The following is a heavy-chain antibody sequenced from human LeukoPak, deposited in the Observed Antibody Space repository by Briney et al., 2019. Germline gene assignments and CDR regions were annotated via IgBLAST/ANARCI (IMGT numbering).Heavy chain of an antibody. CDR1: GFTFSHYG. D-gene: IGHD4-11*01. CDR3: ARDAQRGFDYSSSLQY. J-gene: IGHJ4*02. CDR2: IWSDGTNK. Sequence: GGSLRLSCAASGFTFSHYGMHWVRQAPCKGLEWVAVIWSDGTNKYYADSVKGRFSISRDDSQKRIFLQMNNLRAEDTAVYYCARDAQRGFDYSSSLQYWGEGALVTVSS. V-gene: IGHV3-33*01.